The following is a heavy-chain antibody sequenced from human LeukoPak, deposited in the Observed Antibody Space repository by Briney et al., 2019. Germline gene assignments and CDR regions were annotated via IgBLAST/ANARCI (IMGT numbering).Heavy chain of an antibody. J-gene: IGHJ4*02. V-gene: IGHV4-34*01. CDR3: AILPIAAARVPFDY. CDR2: INHSGST. D-gene: IGHD6-13*01. Sequence: KPSETLSLTCTVSGGSISSYYWSWIRQPPGKGLEWIGEINHSGSTNYNPSLKSRVTISVDTSKNQFSLKLSSVTAADTAVYYCAILPIAAARVPFDYWGQGTLVTVSS. CDR1: GGSISSYY.